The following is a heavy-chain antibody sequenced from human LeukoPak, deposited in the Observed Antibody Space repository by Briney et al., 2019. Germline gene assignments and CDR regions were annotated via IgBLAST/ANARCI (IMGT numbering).Heavy chain of an antibody. CDR1: GGSISSYY. CDR3: XRVXWDSSSCLDY. D-gene: IGHD6-13*01. J-gene: IGHJ4*02. CDR2: IYYSGST. Sequence: SETLSLTRTVSGGSISSYYWSWIRQPPGKGLEWIGYIYYSGSTNYNPSLKSRVTISVDTSKNQFSLKLSSVTAADTAVYYCXRVXWDSSSCLDYWGQGTLVTVSS. V-gene: IGHV4-59*01.